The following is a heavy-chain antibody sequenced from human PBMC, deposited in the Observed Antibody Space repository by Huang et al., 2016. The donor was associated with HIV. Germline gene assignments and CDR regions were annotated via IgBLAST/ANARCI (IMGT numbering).Heavy chain of an antibody. J-gene: IGHJ4*02. CDR2: VYQRGRT. CDR1: GDFISSTNYY. V-gene: IGHV4-39*01. Sequence: QLQLQESGPGQVKPSETLSLTCTVSGDFISSTNYYWGWIRQSPGKGLEWVGSVYQRGRTNYDPARNSRVTLSVETSRNQFSLRWNSGTAADTAVYYCASQHIGAAATWFWGRGTQVAVSS. D-gene: IGHD6-13*01. CDR3: ASQHIGAAATWF.